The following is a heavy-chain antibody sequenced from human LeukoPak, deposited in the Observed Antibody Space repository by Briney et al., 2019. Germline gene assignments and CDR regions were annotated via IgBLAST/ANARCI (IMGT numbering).Heavy chain of an antibody. Sequence: GGSLRLSCAASGFTFSSYAMHWVRQAPGKGLEWVAVISYDGSNKYYADSVKGRFTISRDNSKNTLYLQMESLRVEDTAVYYCARDLHYYGSGPWGQGTLVTVSS. V-gene: IGHV3-30*04. J-gene: IGHJ5*02. D-gene: IGHD3-10*01. CDR2: ISYDGSNK. CDR3: ARDLHYYGSGP. CDR1: GFTFSSYA.